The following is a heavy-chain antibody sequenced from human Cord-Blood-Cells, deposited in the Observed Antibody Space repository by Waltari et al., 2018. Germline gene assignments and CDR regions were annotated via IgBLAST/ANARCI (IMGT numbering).Heavy chain of an antibody. J-gene: IGHJ3*02. V-gene: IGHV1-3*01. CDR2: SNAGNGNT. CDR3: ARKPPEGDRGAFDI. Sequence: QVQLVQSGAEVKKPGASVKVSCKASGYTFTSYAMHWVRQAPVQRLEWMGWSNAGNGNTKYSQKFQGRVTITRDTSASTAYMELSSLRSEDTAVYYCARKPPEGDRGAFDIWGQGTMVTVSS. D-gene: IGHD2-15*01. CDR1: GYTFTSYA.